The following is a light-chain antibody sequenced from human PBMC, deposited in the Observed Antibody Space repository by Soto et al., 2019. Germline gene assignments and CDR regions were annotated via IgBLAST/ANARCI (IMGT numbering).Light chain of an antibody. CDR2: GAS. Sequence: IVMTHSPATLSVSPGDRVTLSFRSSQSVSSNLALYQQKPGHAPRLLIYGASTRATGIPARFSGSGSGTEFTLTISSLQSEDFAVHYCKQSWKFGQGTKVDIK. J-gene: IGKJ1*01. CDR1: QSVSSN. V-gene: IGKV3-15*01. CDR3: KQSWK.